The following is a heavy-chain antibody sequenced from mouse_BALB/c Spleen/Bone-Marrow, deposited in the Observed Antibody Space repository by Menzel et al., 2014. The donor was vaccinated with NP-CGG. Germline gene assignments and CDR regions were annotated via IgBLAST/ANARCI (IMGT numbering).Heavy chain of an antibody. Sequence: EVHLVESGGGLVQPGGSLKLSCAASGFGFSRYWMSWVRQAPGKGLKWIGEINPDSSTINYTPSLKDKFIISRDNAKNTLYLQMSKVRSEDTALYYCARLYYYGNFAYWGQGTTLTVSS. V-gene: IGHV4-1*02. CDR3: ARLYYYGNFAY. CDR1: GFGFSRYW. D-gene: IGHD1-1*01. J-gene: IGHJ2*01. CDR2: INPDSSTI.